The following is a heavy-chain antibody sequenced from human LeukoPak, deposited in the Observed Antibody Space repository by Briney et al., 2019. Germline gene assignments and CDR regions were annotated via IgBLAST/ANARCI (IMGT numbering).Heavy chain of an antibody. J-gene: IGHJ6*02. CDR3: TRDANHYGGMDV. Sequence: QPGGSLRLSCSVSGFSFSNYWMSWVRQVPGKGLVWVSRIHSDGSTTDYADSVKGRFTITRDSAKNTLYLEMNSLRVEDTAVYYCTRDANHYGGMDVWGQGTTVTVSS. CDR1: GFSFSNYW. CDR2: IHSDGSTT. V-gene: IGHV3-74*01.